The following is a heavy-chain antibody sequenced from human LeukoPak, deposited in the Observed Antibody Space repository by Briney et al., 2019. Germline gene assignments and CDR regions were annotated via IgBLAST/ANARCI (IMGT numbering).Heavy chain of an antibody. CDR1: GGSVSDYC. CDR2: IYHTGST. CDR3: ASRKLGNDY. V-gene: IGHV4-59*02. Sequence: SETLSLTCTISGGSVSDYCWSWIRQSPGKGLEWIGYIYHTGSTSYSPSLKSRVTISADTSQNQFSLKLSSVTAADTAVYYCASRKLGNDYWGQGTLVTVSS. J-gene: IGHJ4*02. D-gene: IGHD7-27*01.